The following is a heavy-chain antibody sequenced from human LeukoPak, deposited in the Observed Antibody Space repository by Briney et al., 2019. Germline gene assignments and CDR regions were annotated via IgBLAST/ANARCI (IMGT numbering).Heavy chain of an antibody. CDR1: GFTFNTYG. CDR2: ISAYNGKT. CDR3: AREGSLHGSGDYYLSWFDP. D-gene: IGHD3-22*01. Sequence: ASVKVSRKTSGFTFNTYGIAWVRQAPGQGLEWMGWISAYNGKTDYAQNLQDRVTMTTDTSTTTAYMELRSLRSDDTAVYYCAREGSLHGSGDYYLSWFDPWGQGTLVTVSS. J-gene: IGHJ5*02. V-gene: IGHV1-18*01.